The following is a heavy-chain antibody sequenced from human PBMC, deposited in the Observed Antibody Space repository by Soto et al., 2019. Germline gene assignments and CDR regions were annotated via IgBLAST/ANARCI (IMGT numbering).Heavy chain of an antibody. J-gene: IGHJ4*02. CDR3: ASVGESGYYLVPVDY. D-gene: IGHD3-22*01. CDR1: GFTFRRYW. Sequence: EVQVVESGGGLVQPGGSPRLSCAASGFTFRRYWMHWVRQPPGKGLVWVSRIDSDGTTTQYEDSVRGRFTISRDNAKNTFLIEMIGLSAEDTAVYYCASVGESGYYLVPVDYWGQGSLVTVSS. CDR2: IDSDGTTT. V-gene: IGHV3-74*03.